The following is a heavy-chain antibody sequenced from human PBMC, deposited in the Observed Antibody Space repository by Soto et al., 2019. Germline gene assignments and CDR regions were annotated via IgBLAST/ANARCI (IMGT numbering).Heavy chain of an antibody. CDR3: AADRRTMVRGVIINDYYGMDL. J-gene: IGHJ6*02. D-gene: IGHD3-10*01. CDR2: IVVGSGNT. CDR1: GLTFTSSA. V-gene: IGHV1-58*01. Sequence: SVKVSCKASGLTFTSSAVQWVRQARGQRLEWMGWIVVGSGNTNYAQQFQERVAITRDMSTSTAYMELSSLRSEDTAVYYCAADRRTMVRGVIINDYYGMDLWGQGTMVTVSS.